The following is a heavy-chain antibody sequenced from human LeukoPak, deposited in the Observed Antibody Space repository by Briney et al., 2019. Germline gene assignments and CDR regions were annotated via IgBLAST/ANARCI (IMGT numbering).Heavy chain of an antibody. Sequence: ASVKVSCKASGYTFTSYYMHWVRQAPGQGLEWMGIINPSGGSTSYAQKFQGRVTMTRDMSTSTVYMELSSLRSEDTAVYYCAGVVPAAMLVTAIDAFDIWGQGTMVTVSS. J-gene: IGHJ3*02. CDR1: GYTFTSYY. V-gene: IGHV1-46*01. D-gene: IGHD2-2*01. CDR3: AGVVPAAMLVTAIDAFDI. CDR2: INPSGGST.